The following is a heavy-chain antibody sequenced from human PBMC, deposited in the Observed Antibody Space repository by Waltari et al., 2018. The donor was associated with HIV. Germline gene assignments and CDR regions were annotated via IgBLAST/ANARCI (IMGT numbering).Heavy chain of an antibody. J-gene: IGHJ4*02. Sequence: EVLLVESGGGLIQLGGCLSLACGASGFTLYTSQRHWVRQAAGEGLQWVSAIGAAGDTYYSDSVKGRFTISRENAKNSLFLQMNSLRAGDTAVYFCVRVRDSSSGWYIFDYWGQGALVTVSS. V-gene: IGHV3-13*04. CDR2: IGAAGDT. CDR1: GFTLYTSQ. CDR3: VRVRDSSSGWYIFDY. D-gene: IGHD6-19*01.